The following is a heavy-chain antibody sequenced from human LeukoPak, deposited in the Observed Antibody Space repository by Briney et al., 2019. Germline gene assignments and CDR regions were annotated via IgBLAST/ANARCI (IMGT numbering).Heavy chain of an antibody. Sequence: GESLKISCKASGYTFTGYYMHWVRQAPGQGLEWMGWINPNSGGTNYAQKFQGWVTMTRDTSISTAYMELSRLRSDDTAVYYCARDRAKWVYGSGSYDAFDIWGQGTMVTVSS. CDR3: ARDRAKWVYGSGSYDAFDI. CDR2: INPNSGGT. J-gene: IGHJ3*02. V-gene: IGHV1-2*04. CDR1: GYTFTGYY. D-gene: IGHD3-10*01.